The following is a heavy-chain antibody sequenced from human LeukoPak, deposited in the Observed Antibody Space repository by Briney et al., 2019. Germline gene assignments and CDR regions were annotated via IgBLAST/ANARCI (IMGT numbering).Heavy chain of an antibody. CDR1: GYTFTSYD. CDR2: MNPNSGNT. CDR3: ATGLDSSSWYPYYSYYYGMDV. V-gene: IGHV1-8*01. J-gene: IGHJ6*02. Sequence: GASVKVSCKASGYTFTSYDINGVRQATGQGLEWMGWMNPNSGNTGYAQKFQGRVTMTRNTSISTAYMERSSLRSEDTAVYYCATGLDSSSWYPYYSYYYGMDVWGQGTTVTVSS. D-gene: IGHD6-13*01.